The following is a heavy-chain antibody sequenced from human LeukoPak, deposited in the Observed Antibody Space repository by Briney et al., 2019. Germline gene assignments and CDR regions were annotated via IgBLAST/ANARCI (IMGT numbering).Heavy chain of an antibody. CDR2: IYWNDDK. CDR3: ARGRLMSGFDP. Sequence: SGPTLVNPTQTLTLTCTFSGFSLSTSGVGVGWVRQSPGKALEWLALIYWNDDKRCSPSLKSRFTITRDTSKNQVVLTMTNMDPVDTATYYCARGRLMSGFDPWGQGTLVTVSS. D-gene: IGHD3-3*01. V-gene: IGHV2-5*01. J-gene: IGHJ5*02. CDR1: GFSLSTSGVG.